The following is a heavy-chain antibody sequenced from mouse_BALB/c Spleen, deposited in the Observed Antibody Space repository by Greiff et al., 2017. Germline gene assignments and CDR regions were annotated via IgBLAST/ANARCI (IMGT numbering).Heavy chain of an antibody. CDR2: IDPSDSYT. J-gene: IGHJ2*01. Sequence: VQLQQPGAELVKPGASVKISCKASGYTFTSYWMNWVKQRPGQGLEWIGEIDPSDSYTNNNQKFKDKATLTVDKSSSTAYMQLSSLTSEDSAVYYCARGGTVVADYWGQGTTLTVSS. CDR3: ARGGTVVADY. CDR1: GYTFTSYW. D-gene: IGHD1-1*01. V-gene: IGHV1S126*01.